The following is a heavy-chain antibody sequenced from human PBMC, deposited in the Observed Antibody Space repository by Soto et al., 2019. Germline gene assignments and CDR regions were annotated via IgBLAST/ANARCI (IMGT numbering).Heavy chain of an antibody. J-gene: IGHJ4*02. V-gene: IGHV3-23*01. CDR3: AKGHCSSPFYFDY. Sequence: GGSLRLSCAASGFTFSSYAMSWVRQAPGKGLEWVSAISGSGGSAYYADSVKGRFTISRDNSKNTGYLQMNSLRAEDTAVYFFAKGHCSSPFYFDYWGQGTLVTVSS. CDR2: ISGSGGSA. D-gene: IGHD6-6*01. CDR1: GFTFSSYA.